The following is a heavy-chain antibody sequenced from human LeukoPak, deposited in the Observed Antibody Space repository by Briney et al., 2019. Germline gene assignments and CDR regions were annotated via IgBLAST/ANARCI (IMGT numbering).Heavy chain of an antibody. V-gene: IGHV4-34*01. J-gene: IGHJ6*02. CDR2: INHSGST. Sequence: SETLSLTCAVYGGSFGGYYWSWIRQPPGKGLEWIGEINHSGSTNYNPSLKSRVTISVDTSKNQFSLKLSSVTAADTAVYYCARGSGYYGMDVWGQGTTVTVSS. CDR1: GGSFGGYY. CDR3: ARGSGYYGMDV.